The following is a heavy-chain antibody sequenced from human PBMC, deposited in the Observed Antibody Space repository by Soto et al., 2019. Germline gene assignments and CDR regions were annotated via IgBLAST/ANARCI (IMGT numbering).Heavy chain of an antibody. J-gene: IGHJ3*02. CDR3: ARDYYGDYFRVDAFDI. CDR2: ISSSSSTI. Sequence: EVQLVESGGGLVQPGGSLRLSCAASGFTFSSYSMNWVRQAPGKGLEWVSYISSSSSTIYYADSVQGRFTISRDNAKNSLYLQMNSLRAEDTAVYYCARDYYGDYFRVDAFDIWGQGTMVTVSS. V-gene: IGHV3-48*01. CDR1: GFTFSSYS. D-gene: IGHD4-17*01.